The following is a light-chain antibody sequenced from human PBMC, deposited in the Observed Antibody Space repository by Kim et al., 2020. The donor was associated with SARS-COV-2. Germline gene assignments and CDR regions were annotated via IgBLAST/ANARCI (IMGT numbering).Light chain of an antibody. CDR3: SSYTSSNTLV. CDR2: DVT. CDR1: SSDVGGYNY. Sequence: QSALTQSASVSGSPGQSITISCTGTSSDVGGYNYVSWYQQHPGKAPKLMIYDVTNRPSGVSDRFSGSKSGNTASLTISGLQAEDEAAYYCSSYTSSNTLVFGGGTQLTVL. J-gene: IGLJ2*01. V-gene: IGLV2-14*03.